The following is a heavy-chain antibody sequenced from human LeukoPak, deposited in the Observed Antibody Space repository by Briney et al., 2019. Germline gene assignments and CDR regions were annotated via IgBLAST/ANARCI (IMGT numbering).Heavy chain of an antibody. CDR1: GGSFSGYY. D-gene: IGHD2-2*01. Sequence: SETLSLTCAVYGGSFSGYYWSWIRQPPGKGLEWIGEINHSGSTNYKPSLKSRVTISVDTSKNQFSLKLSSVTAADTAVYYCARGPVPAAKDWGQGTLVTVSS. J-gene: IGHJ4*02. CDR2: INHSGST. V-gene: IGHV4-34*01. CDR3: ARGPVPAAKD.